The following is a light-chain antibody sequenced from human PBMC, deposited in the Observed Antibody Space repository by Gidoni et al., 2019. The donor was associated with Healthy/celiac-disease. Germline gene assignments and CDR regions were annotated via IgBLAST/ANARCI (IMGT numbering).Light chain of an antibody. CDR1: QAISNY. Sequence: DIQMTQSPSSLSASVGDRVTITCQASQAISNYLNWYQQKPGKAPKLLIYDASTLETGVPSRFSGSGSGTHFTFTVSSLQPEDIASYYCQQYDNLPYTFXXXTKLDI. CDR2: DAS. CDR3: QQYDNLPYT. J-gene: IGKJ2*01. V-gene: IGKV1-33*01.